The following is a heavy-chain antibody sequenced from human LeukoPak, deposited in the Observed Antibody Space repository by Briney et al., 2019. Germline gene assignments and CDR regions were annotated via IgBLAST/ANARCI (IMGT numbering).Heavy chain of an antibody. Sequence: GGSLRLSCAASGFTFSSYSMNWVRQAPGKGLEWVSSISSSSSYIYYADSVKGRFTISRDNAKNSLYLQMNSLRAEDTAVYYCARGRAVAGPEDYWGQGTLVTVSS. D-gene: IGHD6-19*01. CDR1: GFTFSSYS. J-gene: IGHJ4*02. CDR2: ISSSSSYI. CDR3: ARGRAVAGPEDY. V-gene: IGHV3-21*01.